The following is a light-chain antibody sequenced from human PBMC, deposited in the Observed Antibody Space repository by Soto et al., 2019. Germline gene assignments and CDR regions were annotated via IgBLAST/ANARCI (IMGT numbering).Light chain of an antibody. V-gene: IGLV2-14*01. CDR1: SSDVGGYNY. J-gene: IGLJ1*01. CDR2: DVS. CDR3: SSYTSSSTGV. Sequence: QSALTQPASVSGSPGQSITISCTGASSDVGGYNYVSWYQQHPGKAPKVLISDVSNRPSGISNRFSGSKSGNTASLTISGLQAEDEADYYCSSYTSSSTGVFGTGTKVTVL.